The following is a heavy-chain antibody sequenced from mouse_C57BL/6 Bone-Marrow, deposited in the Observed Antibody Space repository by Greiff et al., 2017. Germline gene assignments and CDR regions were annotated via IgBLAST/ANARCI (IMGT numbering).Heavy chain of an antibody. J-gene: IGHJ2*01. CDR1: GYTFTSYW. D-gene: IGHD3-2*02. CDR3: AKTAQATPDD. CDR2: IHPNSGST. Sequence: QVQLKQPGAELVKPGASVKLSCKASGYTFTSYWMHWVKQRPGQGLEWIGMIHPNSGSTNYNEKFKSKATLTVDKSSSTAYMQLSSLTSEDSAVYYCAKTAQATPDDWGQGTTLTVSS. V-gene: IGHV1-64*01.